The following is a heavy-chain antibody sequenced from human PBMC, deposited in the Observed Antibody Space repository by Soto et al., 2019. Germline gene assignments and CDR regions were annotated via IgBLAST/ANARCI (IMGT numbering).Heavy chain of an antibody. V-gene: IGHV3-30*18. CDR1: GLTLSTYG. J-gene: IGHJ6*02. CDR3: AKEGSSDWPPYGYHYGMDV. Sequence: QVQLVESGGGVVKPGSSRRLPFAASGLTLSTYGMHWARQAPGKGRGWGAVISYDGSNKYHADSVKGRFTISRDNSKNTLYLQMNSLRAEDTAVYYCAKEGSSDWPPYGYHYGMDVGGQGTTVTVSS. D-gene: IGHD6-13*01. CDR2: ISYDGSNK.